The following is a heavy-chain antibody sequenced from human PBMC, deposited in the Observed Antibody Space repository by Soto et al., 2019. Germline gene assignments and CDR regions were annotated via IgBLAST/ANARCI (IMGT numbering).Heavy chain of an antibody. J-gene: IGHJ6*02. CDR1: GFTFSSYG. Sequence: GGSLRLSCAASGFTFSSYGMHWVRQAPGKGLEWVAVISYDGSNKYYADSVKGRFTISRDNSKNTLYLQMNSLRAEDTAVYYCARQDSSLFGDYYGMDVWGQGTTVTVSS. CDR3: ARQDSSLFGDYYGMDV. V-gene: IGHV3-30*03. D-gene: IGHD6-13*01. CDR2: ISYDGSNK.